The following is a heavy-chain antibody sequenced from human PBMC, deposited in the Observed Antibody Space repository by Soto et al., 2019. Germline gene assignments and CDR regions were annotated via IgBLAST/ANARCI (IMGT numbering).Heavy chain of an antibody. D-gene: IGHD6-13*01. Sequence: ASVKVSCKASGYTFTSYYMHWVRQAPGQGLEWMGIINPSGGSTSYAQKFQGRVTMTRDTSTSTVYMELRSLRSDDTAVYYCARVEQPTSIFDYWGQGTLVTVYS. CDR2: INPSGGST. J-gene: IGHJ4*02. CDR3: ARVEQPTSIFDY. V-gene: IGHV1-46*01. CDR1: GYTFTSYY.